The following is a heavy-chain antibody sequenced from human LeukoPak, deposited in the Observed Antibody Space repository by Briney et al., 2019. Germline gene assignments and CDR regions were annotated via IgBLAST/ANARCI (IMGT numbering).Heavy chain of an antibody. CDR1: GGSIRSYY. J-gene: IGHJ4*02. D-gene: IGHD4-17*01. Sequence: PSETLSLTCYGSGGSIRSYYWNWIRQPAGKGLEWIGRIYSSGNTNYNPSLKSRVTMSVDTSKNQFSLKLSSVTAADTAVFYCARETNHGDFFFDYWGQGTLVTVSS. CDR3: ARETNHGDFFFDY. CDR2: IYSSGNT. V-gene: IGHV4-4*07.